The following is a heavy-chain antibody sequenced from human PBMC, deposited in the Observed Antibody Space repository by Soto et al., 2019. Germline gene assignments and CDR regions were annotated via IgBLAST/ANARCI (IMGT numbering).Heavy chain of an antibody. J-gene: IGHJ4*02. CDR2: VHHSGTS. CDR1: GGSVNSPNC. Sequence: QVQLQQSAPGLVKPSGTLSLTCAVSGGSVNSPNCWHWVRQPAEKGLEWIGEVHHSGTSNYSPSPKTRLILSVDKSNNEVSMSLRSVTAADTAIYYCGRTNTSGSPIDSWGQGFLVTVSS. CDR3: GRTNTSGSPIDS. D-gene: IGHD6-19*01. V-gene: IGHV4-4*02.